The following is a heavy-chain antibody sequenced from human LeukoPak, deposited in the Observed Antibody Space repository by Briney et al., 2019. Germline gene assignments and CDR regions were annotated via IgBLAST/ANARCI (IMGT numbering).Heavy chain of an antibody. D-gene: IGHD3-10*01. Sequence: SETLSLTCTVSGVSISSYYWSWIRQPPGKGLEWIGYIYYSGSTNYNPSLKSRVTISVDTSKNQFSLKLSSVTAADTAVYYCARQGVGVDYWGQGTLVTVSS. V-gene: IGHV4-59*08. J-gene: IGHJ4*02. CDR2: IYYSGST. CDR3: ARQGVGVDY. CDR1: GVSISSYY.